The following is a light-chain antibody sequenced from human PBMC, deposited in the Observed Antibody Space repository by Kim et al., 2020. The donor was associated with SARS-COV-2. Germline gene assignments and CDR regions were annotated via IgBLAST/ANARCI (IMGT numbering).Light chain of an antibody. J-gene: IGKJ5*01. CDR2: AAS. CDR1: LTMNDY. CDR3: QQSYSAPI. V-gene: IGKV1-39*01. Sequence: GDRVTITCRTSLTMNDYLNWYQQIPGRAPKLLIYAASTLHDGVPSRFSGSRSGAEYTLTISTLQPEDFATYYCQQSYSAPIFGQGTRLESK.